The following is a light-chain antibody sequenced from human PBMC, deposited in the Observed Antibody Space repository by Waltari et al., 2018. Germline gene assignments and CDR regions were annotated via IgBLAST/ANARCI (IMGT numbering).Light chain of an antibody. CDR1: SRDVGSYNF. CDR3: CSYAGSRTYV. J-gene: IGLJ1*01. CDR2: EGS. Sequence: QSALTQPASVSGSPGQSITISCTGTSRDVGSYNFVPWYQHHPGKAPKLMIFEGSRRPSGISNRFSGSKSGNTASLTISGLQAEDEADYYCCSYAGSRTYVFGAGTKVTVL. V-gene: IGLV2-23*01.